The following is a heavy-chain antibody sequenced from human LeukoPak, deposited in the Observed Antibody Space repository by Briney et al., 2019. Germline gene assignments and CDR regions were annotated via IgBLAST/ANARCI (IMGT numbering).Heavy chain of an antibody. V-gene: IGHV3-33*01. CDR3: ARDPGPAAIAGYFDY. Sequence: PGGSLRLSCAASGFTFSSYGMHWVRQAPGKGLEWVAVIWYDGSNKYYADSVKGRFTISRDNSKNTLYLQMNSLRAEDTAVYYCARDPGPAAIAGYFDYWGQGTLVTVSS. D-gene: IGHD2-2*01. CDR2: IWYDGSNK. J-gene: IGHJ4*02. CDR1: GFTFSSYG.